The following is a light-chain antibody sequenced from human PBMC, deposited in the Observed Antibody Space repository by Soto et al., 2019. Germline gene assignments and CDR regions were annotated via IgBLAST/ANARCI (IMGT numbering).Light chain of an antibody. J-gene: IGLJ1*01. CDR1: TSDIGAGYH. V-gene: IGLV1-40*01. CDR3: QSYDNSLKSYV. CDR2: END. Sequence: QSVLTQPPSVSGAPGQRVTISCTGSTSDIGAGYHVHWYQQLPGTAPQLLMYENDKRPSGVPDRFSGSKSGASASLAITGLQVEDEADYYCQSYDNSLKSYVFGTGTKVTVL.